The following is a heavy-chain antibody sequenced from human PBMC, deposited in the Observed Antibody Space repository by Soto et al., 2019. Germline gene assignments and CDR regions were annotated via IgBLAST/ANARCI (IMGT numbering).Heavy chain of an antibody. CDR3: AAGFPPDY. V-gene: IGHV3-7*01. D-gene: IGHD3-10*01. CDR1: GFTFRTSW. CDR2: INGDGSEE. J-gene: IGHJ4*02. Sequence: EVQLVESGGVLVQPGGSLRVSCAASGFTFRTSWMNWVRQAPGKGLEWVANINGDGSEEYYVDFVRGRFTISRDNVKNSLFLQMNSLRAEDTAVYYCAAGFPPDYWGQGTLVTVSS.